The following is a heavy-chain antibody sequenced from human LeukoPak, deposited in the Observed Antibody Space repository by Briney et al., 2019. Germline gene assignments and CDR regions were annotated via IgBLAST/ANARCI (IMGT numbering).Heavy chain of an antibody. CDR1: GFTFSTYG. Sequence: GGSLRLSCAASGFTFSTYGMHWVRQAPGKGLEWVAVIWYDGSNKNYADSVKGRFTISRDNSKNTLYLQMNSLRAEDTAVYYCARVPWDGDYAPDYRGQGTLVTVSS. J-gene: IGHJ4*02. CDR3: ARVPWDGDYAPDY. CDR2: IWYDGSNK. V-gene: IGHV3-33*01. D-gene: IGHD4-17*01.